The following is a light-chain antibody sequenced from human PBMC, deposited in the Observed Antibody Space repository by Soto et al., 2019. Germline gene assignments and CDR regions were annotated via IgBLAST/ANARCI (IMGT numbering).Light chain of an antibody. CDR1: QIVLYSSNNKNY. Sequence: DIVMTQSPDALAVSLGERATINWKSSQIVLYSSNNKNYLAWYQQKPGQPPKLLIYWTSTRESGVPDRLSGRRSVTDFTLTISSLQAEDVAVYYFQQYYSTPWTFGQGTKVPIK. V-gene: IGKV4-1*01. CDR3: QQYYSTPWT. J-gene: IGKJ1*01. CDR2: WTS.